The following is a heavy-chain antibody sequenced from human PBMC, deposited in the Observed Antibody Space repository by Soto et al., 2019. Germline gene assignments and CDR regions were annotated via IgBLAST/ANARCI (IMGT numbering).Heavy chain of an antibody. Sequence: PSETLSLTCGVFSGSLTDHYWTWIRQTPGKGLEWIGEINHSGITDYNPSLKSRVTLSLDTSKNQFSLKVTALTAADTAVYYCARGKPSGYRFGPRNLFYYGMDVWGPGTTVTVSS. CDR2: INHSGIT. V-gene: IGHV4-34*01. CDR1: SGSLTDHY. D-gene: IGHD5-18*01. J-gene: IGHJ6*02. CDR3: ARGKPSGYRFGPRNLFYYGMDV.